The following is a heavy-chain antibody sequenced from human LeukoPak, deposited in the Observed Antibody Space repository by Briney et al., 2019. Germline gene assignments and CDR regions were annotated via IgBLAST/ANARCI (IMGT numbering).Heavy chain of an antibody. CDR1: GYTFTGYY. CDR3: ARSNYIFTGYYPGVFDY. CDR2: INPNSGGT. Sequence: GASVKVSCKASGYTFTGYYMHWVRQAPGQGLEWMGWINPNSGGTNYAQKFQGRVTMTRDTSISTAYMELSRLRSDDTAVYYCARSNYIFTGYYPGVFDYWGQGTLVTVSS. D-gene: IGHD3-9*01. V-gene: IGHV1-2*02. J-gene: IGHJ4*02.